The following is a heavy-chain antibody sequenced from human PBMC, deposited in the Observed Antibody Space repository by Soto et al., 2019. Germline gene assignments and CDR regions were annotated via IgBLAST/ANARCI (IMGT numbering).Heavy chain of an antibody. V-gene: IGHV4-34*01. CDR1: GGSFSGYY. Sequence: SETLSLTCAVYGGSFSGYYWSWVRQPPGKGLERIGEINHSGSTNYNPSLKSRVTISVDTSKNQFSLKLSSVTAADTAVYYCARGVMAIWQLVQKNVNYYYYYGMDVWGQGTTVTVSS. D-gene: IGHD6-6*01. J-gene: IGHJ6*02. CDR2: INHSGST. CDR3: ARGVMAIWQLVQKNVNYYYYYGMDV.